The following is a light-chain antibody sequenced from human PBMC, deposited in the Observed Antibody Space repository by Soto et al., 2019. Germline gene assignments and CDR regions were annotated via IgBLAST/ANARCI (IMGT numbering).Light chain of an antibody. CDR2: DVS. V-gene: IGLV2-14*03. CDR3: SSYTSISTLVV. J-gene: IGLJ2*01. CDR1: SXDVGGYNY. Sequence: QSALTQPASVSGSXXXSITXXXXXTSXDVGGYNYVSWYQQHPGKAPKLMIYDVSNRPSGVSNRFSGSKSGNTASLTISGLQAEDEADYYCSSYTSISTLVVFGGGTKLTVL.